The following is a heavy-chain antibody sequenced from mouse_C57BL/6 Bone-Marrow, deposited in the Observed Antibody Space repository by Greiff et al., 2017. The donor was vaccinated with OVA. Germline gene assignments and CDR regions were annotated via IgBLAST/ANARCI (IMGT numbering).Heavy chain of an antibody. V-gene: IGHV1-64*01. CDR3: ARREGWLLRFAY. CDR1: GYTFTSYW. J-gene: IGHJ3*01. Sequence: QVQLKQPGAELVKPGASVKLSCKASGYTFTSYWMHWVKQRPGQGLEWIGMIHPNSGSTNYNEKFKSKATLTVDKSSSTAYMQLSSLTSEDSAVYYCARREGWLLRFAYWGQGTLVTVSA. CDR2: IHPNSGST. D-gene: IGHD2-3*01.